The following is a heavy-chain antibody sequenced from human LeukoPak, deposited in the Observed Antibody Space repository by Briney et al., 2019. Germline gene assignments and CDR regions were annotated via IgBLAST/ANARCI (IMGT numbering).Heavy chain of an antibody. J-gene: IGHJ4*02. CDR3: AKDMAKYYYDSSGAPSRLH. CDR2: ISGSGGST. Sequence: GGSLRLSCAASGFTFSSYGMSWVRQAPGKGLEWVSAISGSGGSTYYADSVKGRFTISRDNSKNTLYLQMNSLRAEDTAVYYCAKDMAKYYYDSSGAPSRLHWGQGTLVTVSS. D-gene: IGHD3-22*01. V-gene: IGHV3-23*01. CDR1: GFTFSSYG.